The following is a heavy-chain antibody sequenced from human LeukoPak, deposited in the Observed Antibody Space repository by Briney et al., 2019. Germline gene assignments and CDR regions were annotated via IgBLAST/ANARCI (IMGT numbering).Heavy chain of an antibody. CDR2: ISGSGGST. J-gene: IGHJ4*02. CDR3: AKDILKGYYYGSGSYNYFDY. CDR1: GFTFSSYA. Sequence: PGGSLRLSCAASGFTFSSYAMSWVRQAPGKGLEWVSAISGSGGSTYYADSVKGRFTISRDNSKNTLYLQMNSLRAEDTAVYYCAKDILKGYYYGSGSYNYFDYWGQGTLVTVSS. D-gene: IGHD3-10*01. V-gene: IGHV3-23*01.